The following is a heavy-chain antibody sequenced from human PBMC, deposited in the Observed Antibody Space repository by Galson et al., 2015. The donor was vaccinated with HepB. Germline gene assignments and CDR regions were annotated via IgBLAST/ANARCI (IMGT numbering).Heavy chain of an antibody. Sequence: SVKVSCKASGYTFTSYGISWVRQAPGQGLEWMGWIRSYNGNTNYAQKFQGRVTMTTDTSTSTAYMELRSLRSDDTAVYYCARVDHIAVPGVYYFMDVWGKGTTVTVSS. CDR3: ARVDHIAVPGVYYFMDV. CDR2: IRSYNGNT. J-gene: IGHJ6*03. D-gene: IGHD6-19*01. V-gene: IGHV1-18*01. CDR1: GYTFTSYG.